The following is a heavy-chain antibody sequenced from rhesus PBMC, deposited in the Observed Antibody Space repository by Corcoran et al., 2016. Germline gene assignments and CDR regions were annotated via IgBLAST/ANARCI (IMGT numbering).Heavy chain of an antibody. V-gene: IGHV1-200*01. CDR1: GYTFTSYY. CDR2: NNPNNGNK. CDR3: ARDAGVIIRTLFDY. J-gene: IGHJ4*01. Sequence: QVQLVQSGAEVKKPGTSVKLSCKASGYTFTSYYINWVRQAPGQVLEWMEWNNPNNGNKGYAQKFQGRVTMTRDTSASTAYMELNSLRSEDTAVYYCARDAGVIIRTLFDYWGQGVLVTVSS. D-gene: IGHD3-34*01.